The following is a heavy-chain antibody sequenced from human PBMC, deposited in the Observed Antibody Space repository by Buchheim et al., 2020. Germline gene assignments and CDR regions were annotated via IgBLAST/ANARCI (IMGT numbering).Heavy chain of an antibody. J-gene: IGHJ4*02. CDR1: GGSISSYY. CDR3: ARHIEYSSSWGRLTTRKSAPLEYFDY. CDR2: IYYSGST. V-gene: IGHV4-59*08. D-gene: IGHD6-6*01. Sequence: QVQLQESGPGLVKPSETLSLTCTVSGGSISSYYWSWIRQPPGKGLEWIGYIYYSGSTNYNPPLKSPVPISDETSKNQFSLKLSSVTAADTAVYYCARHIEYSSSWGRLTTRKSAPLEYFDYWGQGTL.